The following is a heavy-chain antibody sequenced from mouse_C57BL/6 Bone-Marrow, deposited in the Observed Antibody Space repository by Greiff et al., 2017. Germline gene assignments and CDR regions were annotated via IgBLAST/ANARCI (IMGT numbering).Heavy chain of an antibody. J-gene: IGHJ4*01. CDR1: GYTFTSYW. V-gene: IGHV1-69*01. D-gene: IGHD2-4*01. CDR2: IDPSDSDT. Sequence: VQLQQPGAELVMPGASVKLSCKASGYTFTSYWMHWVKQRPGQGLEWIGGIDPSDSDTNYNQKFKGKATLTVDKSSSTAYMQLSGLTSESAAYYDCASSADYWDYYPMEYWGQGTAVTVSS. CDR3: ASSADYWDYYPMEY.